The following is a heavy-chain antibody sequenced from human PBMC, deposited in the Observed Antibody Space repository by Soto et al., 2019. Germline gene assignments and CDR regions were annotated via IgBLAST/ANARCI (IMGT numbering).Heavy chain of an antibody. Sequence: SVKVSCKASGGTFSSYTISWVRQAPGQGLEWMGRIIPILGIANYAQKFQGRVTITADKSTSTAYMELSSLRSEDTAVYYCAREDGGYEKNAFDIWGQGTMVTVSS. J-gene: IGHJ3*02. D-gene: IGHD5-12*01. V-gene: IGHV1-69*04. CDR2: IIPILGIA. CDR3: AREDGGYEKNAFDI. CDR1: GGTFSSYT.